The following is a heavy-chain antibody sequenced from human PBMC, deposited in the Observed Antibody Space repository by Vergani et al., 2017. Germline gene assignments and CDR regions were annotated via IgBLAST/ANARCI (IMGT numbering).Heavy chain of an antibody. CDR1: GYSITNYW. Sequence: EVQLVQSGAEVKKPGESLKISCQGSGYSITNYWIAWVRQRPGKGLEWMGIIYAGDSDVRYSPSFQGQVTISADKSINTAYLEWSSLKVSDTAMYFCARHSTGETGRGFDPWGQGTQVTVSS. D-gene: IGHD1-1*01. CDR2: IYAGDSDV. V-gene: IGHV5-51*01. CDR3: ARHSTGETGRGFDP. J-gene: IGHJ5*02.